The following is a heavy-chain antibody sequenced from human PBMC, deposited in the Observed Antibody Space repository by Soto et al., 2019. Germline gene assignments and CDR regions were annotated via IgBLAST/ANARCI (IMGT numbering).Heavy chain of an antibody. CDR1: GFTFSSYW. Sequence: HPGGSLRLFCAASGFTFSSYWMSWVRQAPGKGLEWVANIKQDGSEKYYVDSVKGRFTISRDNAKNSLYLQMNSLRAEDTAVYYCAREDGLGWNYRDYWGQGTLVTVSS. CDR3: AREDGLGWNYRDY. V-gene: IGHV3-7*01. J-gene: IGHJ4*02. CDR2: IKQDGSEK. D-gene: IGHD1-7*01.